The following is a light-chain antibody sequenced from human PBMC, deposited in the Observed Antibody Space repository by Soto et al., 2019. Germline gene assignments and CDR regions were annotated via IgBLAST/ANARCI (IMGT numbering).Light chain of an antibody. Sequence: EIVLTQSPATLSLSPGERVTLSCRASQSINYLAWYQHKPRQPPWLLIDDVSNRATGIPARFSGSGSATDFTLTISSLDPEDFAVYYCQYRRTFGQGTRLEIK. CDR3: QYRRT. V-gene: IGKV3-11*01. CDR1: QSINY. J-gene: IGKJ5*01. CDR2: DVS.